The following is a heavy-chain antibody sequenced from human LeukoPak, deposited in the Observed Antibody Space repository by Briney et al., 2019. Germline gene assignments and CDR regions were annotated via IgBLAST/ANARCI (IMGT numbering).Heavy chain of an antibody. Sequence: SETLSLTCTVSGGSISSYYWSWIRQPPGKGLEWIGYIYYSGSTNYNPSLKSRVTISVDTSKNQFSLKLSSVTAVDTAVYYCARDQVWFDPWGQGTLVTVSS. CDR2: IYYSGST. V-gene: IGHV4-59*01. CDR3: ARDQVWFDP. J-gene: IGHJ5*02. CDR1: GGSISSYY.